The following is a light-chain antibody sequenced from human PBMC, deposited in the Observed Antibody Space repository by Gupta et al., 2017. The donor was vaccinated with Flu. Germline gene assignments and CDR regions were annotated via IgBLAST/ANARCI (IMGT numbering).Light chain of an antibody. Sequence: QSALTQPASVSGSPGQSTTISCTGTRSDIGGYTLVSWYQQHPGKAPKVMIHEDSKRPSGASNRFSGSKSGNTASLTIAGLQAEDEGDYYCCSYAGDNTYVFGSGTKVTVL. CDR3: CSYAGDNTYV. J-gene: IGLJ1*01. V-gene: IGLV2-23*01. CDR1: RSDIGGYTL. CDR2: EDS.